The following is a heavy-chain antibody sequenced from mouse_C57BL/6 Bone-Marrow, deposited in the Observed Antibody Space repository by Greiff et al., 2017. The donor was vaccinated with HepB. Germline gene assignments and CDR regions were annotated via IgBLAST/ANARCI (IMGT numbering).Heavy chain of an antibody. CDR1: GYSITSGYY. D-gene: IGHD2-14*01. CDR3: AREYRGAMDY. Sequence: EVQLVESGPGLVKPSQSLSLTCSVTGYSITSGYYWNWIRQFPGNKLEWMGYISYDGSNNYNPSLKNRISITRDTSKNQFFLKLNSVTTEDTATYYCAREYRGAMDYWGQGTSVTVSS. V-gene: IGHV3-6*01. J-gene: IGHJ4*01. CDR2: ISYDGSN.